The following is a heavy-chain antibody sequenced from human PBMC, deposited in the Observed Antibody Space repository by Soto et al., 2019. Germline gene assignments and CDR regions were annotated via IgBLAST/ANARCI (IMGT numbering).Heavy chain of an antibody. CDR2: IYYSGIT. J-gene: IGHJ4*02. CDR3: ARSPGYYFDY. Sequence: SETLSLTCTVSGGSIGSGGYYWSWIRQHPGKGLEWIGYIYYSGITYYNPSLKSRVTISVDTSKNQFSLKLSSVTAADTAVYYCARSPGYYFDYWGEGTLVTVSS. V-gene: IGHV4-31*03. CDR1: GGSIGSGGYY.